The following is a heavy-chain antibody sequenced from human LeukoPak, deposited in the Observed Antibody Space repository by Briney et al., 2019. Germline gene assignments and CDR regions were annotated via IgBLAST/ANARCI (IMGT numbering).Heavy chain of an antibody. D-gene: IGHD2-21*02. CDR2: INSDGSST. CDR3: TRREDCGGDCPYYFDY. J-gene: IGHJ4*02. V-gene: IGHV3-74*01. CDR1: GFTFTAYW. Sequence: GGSLRLSCAASGFTFTAYWMHWVRQVPGKGLMWVSRINSDGSSTTYADSVKGRFTISRDNAENTLYLQMNSLRAEDTAVYYCTRREDCGGDCPYYFDYWGQGTLVTVSS.